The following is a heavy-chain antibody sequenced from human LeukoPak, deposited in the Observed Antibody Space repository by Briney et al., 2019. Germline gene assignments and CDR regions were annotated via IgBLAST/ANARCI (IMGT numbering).Heavy chain of an antibody. D-gene: IGHD6-19*01. Sequence: SETLSLTCTVSGYSISIGYYWGWIRQPPGKGLEWIGSIYHSGSTYYNPSLKSRVTISVDTSKNQFSLKLNSVTAADTAVYYCARDPRAGIGYYFDYWGQGTLVTVSS. CDR1: GYSISIGYY. V-gene: IGHV4-38-2*02. CDR2: IYHSGST. CDR3: ARDPRAGIGYYFDY. J-gene: IGHJ4*02.